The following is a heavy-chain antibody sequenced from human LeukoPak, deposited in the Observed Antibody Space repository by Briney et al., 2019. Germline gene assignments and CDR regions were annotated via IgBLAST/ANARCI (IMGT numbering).Heavy chain of an antibody. J-gene: IGHJ4*02. V-gene: IGHV3-11*05. CDR2: ISSRSSYT. CDR1: GFGFSAYY. CDR3: ARALGGDGGSFDS. Sequence: PGGSLRLSCAASGFGFSAYYMSWIRQAPGKGLEWISYISSRSSYTNYAASVKGRFTISRDNAKNSLYLQLNSPRAEDTAVYYCARALGGDGGSFDSWGQGTLVTVSS. D-gene: IGHD2-21*02.